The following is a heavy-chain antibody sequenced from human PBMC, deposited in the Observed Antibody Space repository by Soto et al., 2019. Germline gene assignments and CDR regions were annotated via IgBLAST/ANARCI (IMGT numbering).Heavy chain of an antibody. V-gene: IGHV5-51*01. CDR2: IYPGDSDT. CDR3: GRLDSSYYFDY. D-gene: IGHD3-22*01. J-gene: IGHJ4*02. Sequence: PGESLKISCKVSGYIFTTYRIAWVRQMPGKGLEWMGVIYPGDSDTIYSPSFQGRVTISADKSISTAYLQWNSLKASDSAMYYCGRLDSSYYFDYWGQGTLVTVSS. CDR1: GYIFTTYR.